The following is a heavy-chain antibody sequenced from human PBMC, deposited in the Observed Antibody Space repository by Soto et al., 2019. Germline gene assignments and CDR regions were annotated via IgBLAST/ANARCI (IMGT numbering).Heavy chain of an antibody. V-gene: IGHV3-48*03. CDR2: ISSSGSTV. D-gene: IGHD3-22*01. Sequence: LRLSCAASGFTFSSYEMNWVRQAPGKGLEWVSYISSSGSTVYYADSVKGRFTISRDNAKNSLYLQMNGLRAEDTAVYYCARPSEYYDSSGYGYWGQGSLVTVSS. J-gene: IGHJ4*02. CDR3: ARPSEYYDSSGYGY. CDR1: GFTFSSYE.